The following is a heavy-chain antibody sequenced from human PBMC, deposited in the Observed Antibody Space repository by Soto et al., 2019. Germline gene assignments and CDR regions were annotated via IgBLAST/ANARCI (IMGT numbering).Heavy chain of an antibody. D-gene: IGHD2-15*01. CDR1: GYTFNNYG. CDR2: IGPYNGNT. J-gene: IGHJ2*01. CDR3: ARCYCSVGSCYTCWHFDL. Sequence: QVQLVQSGAEVKKPGASVKVSCKASGYTFNNYGISWVRQAPGQGLEWMGWIGPYNGNTDHAQNFQGRVTMTTDTSTNAAYMELRSRISDDTALYYCARCYCSVGSCYTCWHFDLWGRGTLVTVSS. V-gene: IGHV1-18*01.